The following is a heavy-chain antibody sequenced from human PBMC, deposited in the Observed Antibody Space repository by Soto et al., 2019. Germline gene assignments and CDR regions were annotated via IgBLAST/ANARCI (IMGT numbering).Heavy chain of an antibody. CDR2: IKEDGSEK. Sequence: EVQLVESGGGLVQPGGSLRLSCVASGFTFSGYWMKWVSQAPGKGLEWVATIKEDGSEKYYVDSVKGRFTISRDSAKNSVHLQMNSLRVEDTAVYYCASTRGYWGQGTLVTVSS. CDR3: ASTRGY. V-gene: IGHV3-7*05. D-gene: IGHD3-3*01. J-gene: IGHJ4*02. CDR1: GFTFSGYW.